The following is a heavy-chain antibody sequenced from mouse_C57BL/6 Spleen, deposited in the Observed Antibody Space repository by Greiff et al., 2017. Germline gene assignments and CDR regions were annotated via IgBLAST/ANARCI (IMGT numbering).Heavy chain of an antibody. D-gene: IGHD2-5*01. CDR1: GFTFSSYA. Sequence: EVLLVESGGGLVKPGGSLKLSCAASGFTFSSYAMSWVRQTPEKRLEWVATISDGGSYTYYPDNVKGRFTISRDNAKNNLYLQMSHLKSEDTAMYYCARRGSNYVFDYWGQGTTLTVSS. CDR3: ARRGSNYVFDY. CDR2: ISDGGSYT. J-gene: IGHJ2*01. V-gene: IGHV5-4*01.